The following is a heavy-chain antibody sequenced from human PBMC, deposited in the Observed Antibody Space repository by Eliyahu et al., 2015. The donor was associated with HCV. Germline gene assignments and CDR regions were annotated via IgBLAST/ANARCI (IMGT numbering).Heavy chain of an antibody. D-gene: IGHD2-15*01. J-gene: IGHJ3*02. CDR2: IIPIFGTA. V-gene: IGHV1-69*01. CDR3: ARDFRIHDSNAFDI. CDR1: GGTFSSYA. Sequence: ASGGTFSSYAISWVRQAPGQGLEWMGGIIPIFGTANYAQKFQGRVTITADESTSTAYMELSSLRSEDTAVYYCARDFRIHDSNAFDIWGQGTMVTVSS.